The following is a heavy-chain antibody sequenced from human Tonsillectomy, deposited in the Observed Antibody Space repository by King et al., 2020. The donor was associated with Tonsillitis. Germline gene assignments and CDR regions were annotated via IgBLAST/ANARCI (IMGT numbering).Heavy chain of an antibody. J-gene: IGHJ5*02. V-gene: IGHV3-23*04. CDR3: AKDAYYYDSSGYYYFWFDP. CDR1: GFTFSSYA. CDR2: ISGSGGST. D-gene: IGHD3-22*01. Sequence: VQLVESGGGLVQPGGSLRLSCAASGFTFSSYAMSWVRQAPGKGLEWVSAISGSGGSTYYADSVKGRFTISRDNSKNTLYLQMNGLRAEDTAVYYCAKDAYYYDSSGYYYFWFDPWGQGTLVTVSS.